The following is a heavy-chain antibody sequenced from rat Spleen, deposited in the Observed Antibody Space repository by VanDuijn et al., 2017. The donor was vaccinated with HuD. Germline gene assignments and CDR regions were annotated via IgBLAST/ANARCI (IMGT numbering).Heavy chain of an antibody. D-gene: IGHD4-3*01. CDR1: GFTFRNYD. CDR2: ISPSGGAT. V-gene: IGHV5S13*01. CDR3: VRQDTSGYSNWFAY. Sequence: EVQLVESGGDLFQPGRSLKLSCAASGFTFRNYDMAWVRPAPTMGLEWVTSISPSGGATYYRDSVKGRFTVSRDNAKNTLYLQLDSLRSEDTATYYCVRQDTSGYSNWFAYWGQGTLVTVSS. J-gene: IGHJ3*01.